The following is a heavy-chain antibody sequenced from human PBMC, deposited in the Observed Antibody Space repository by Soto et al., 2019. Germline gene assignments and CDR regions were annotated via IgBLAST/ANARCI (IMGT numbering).Heavy chain of an antibody. CDR3: ERVGDYAAKD. V-gene: IGHV3-53*01. Sequence: GSLRLSCAASGFTVSSNYMSWVRQAPGKGLEWVSIIYSGGSTYYADSVKGRFTISRDNSKNTLYLQMNSLRAEDTAVYYCERVGDYAAKDWGQGTLVTVSS. D-gene: IGHD4-17*01. J-gene: IGHJ4*02. CDR1: GFTVSSNY. CDR2: IYSGGST.